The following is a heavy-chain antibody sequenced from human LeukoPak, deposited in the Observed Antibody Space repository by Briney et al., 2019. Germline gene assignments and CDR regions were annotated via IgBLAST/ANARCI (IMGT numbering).Heavy chain of an antibody. CDR1: GFTFSSYD. CDR2: ICTAGDT. Sequence: RGSLRLSCAPSGFTFSSYDMHGVPQATGKGLEWVSAICTAGDTYYPGSVKGRFTISRENAKNSLYLQMNSLRAGDTAVYYCARAPRGRYCSSTSCPHPFDYWGQGTLVTVSS. CDR3: ARAPRGRYCSSTSCPHPFDY. D-gene: IGHD2-2*01. V-gene: IGHV3-13*01. J-gene: IGHJ4*02.